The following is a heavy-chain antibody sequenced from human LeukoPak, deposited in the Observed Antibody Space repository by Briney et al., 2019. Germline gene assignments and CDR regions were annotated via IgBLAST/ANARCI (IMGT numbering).Heavy chain of an antibody. Sequence: GGSLRLSCAASGFTFSNYDMSWVRQAPGKGLEWVSSISTSSIYIYYADSMKGRFTISRDNGKKSLYLQMNSLRAEDTAVYYCARDREQLVHRYYYMDVWGQGTLVTVSS. CDR3: ARDREQLVHRYYYMDV. CDR1: GFTFSNYD. D-gene: IGHD6-6*01. J-gene: IGHJ6*03. V-gene: IGHV3-21*01. CDR2: ISTSSIYI.